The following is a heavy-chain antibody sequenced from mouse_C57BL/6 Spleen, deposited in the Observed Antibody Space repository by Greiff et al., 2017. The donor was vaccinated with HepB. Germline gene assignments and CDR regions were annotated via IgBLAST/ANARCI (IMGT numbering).Heavy chain of an antibody. CDR1: GFTFSDYG. V-gene: IGHV5-17*01. D-gene: IGHD3-1*01. CDR2: ISSGSSTI. J-gene: IGHJ1*03. Sequence: EVKVEESGGGLVKPGGSLKLSCAASGFTFSDYGMHWVRQAPEKGLEWVAYISSGSSTIYYADTVKGRFTISRDNAKNTLFLQMTSLRSEDTAMYYCARPRATDWYFDVWGTGTTVTVSS. CDR3: ARPRATDWYFDV.